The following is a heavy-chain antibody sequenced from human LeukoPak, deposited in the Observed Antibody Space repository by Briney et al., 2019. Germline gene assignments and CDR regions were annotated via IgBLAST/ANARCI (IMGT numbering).Heavy chain of an antibody. CDR3: ARHGEKGVFGGYVGGY. J-gene: IGHJ4*02. CDR1: GGSISSSNW. Sequence: SETLSLTCAVSGGSISSSNWWSWVRQPPGKGLEWIGEIYHSGSTNYNPSLKSRVTISADKSISTAYLQWGSLKASDTAMYYCARHGEKGVFGGYVGGYWGQGTLVTVSS. V-gene: IGHV4-4*02. CDR2: IYHSGST. D-gene: IGHD5-12*01.